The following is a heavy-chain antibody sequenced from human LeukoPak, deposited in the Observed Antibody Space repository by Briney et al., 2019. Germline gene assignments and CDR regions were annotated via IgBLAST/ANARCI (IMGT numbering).Heavy chain of an antibody. V-gene: IGHV3-30*03. CDR3: ARDRAWNYFDS. Sequence: GGSLRLSCTPFEFTFYKHGRHWVRQAPGKGPEWVAIISSDGNRKYYAHSVEGRFTISRDNSKNTLYLQMDSLRVDDTAVYYCARDRAWNYFDSWGQGTLVTVSS. CDR1: EFTFYKHG. J-gene: IGHJ4*02. CDR2: ISSDGNRK. D-gene: IGHD3-3*01.